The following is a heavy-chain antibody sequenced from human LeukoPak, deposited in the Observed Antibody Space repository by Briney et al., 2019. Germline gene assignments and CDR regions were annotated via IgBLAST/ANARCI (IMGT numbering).Heavy chain of an antibody. Sequence: APRKPCCKPSGYTVTSYEINCVPQAAGHGLEWRGWMNPNSGNTGYAQKFQGRVTMTRKTSIRPAYMELSSLRSEDTAVYYCARGATVAGWGFDYWGQGTLVTVSS. CDR2: MNPNSGNT. V-gene: IGHV1-8*01. CDR1: GYTVTSYE. J-gene: IGHJ4*02. D-gene: IGHD6-19*01. CDR3: ARGATVAGWGFDY.